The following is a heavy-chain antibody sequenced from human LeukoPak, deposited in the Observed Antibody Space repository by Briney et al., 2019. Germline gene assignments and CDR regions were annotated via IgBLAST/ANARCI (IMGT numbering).Heavy chain of an antibody. D-gene: IGHD3-10*01. J-gene: IGHJ4*02. CDR1: GFTFSTYA. CDR2: ISGSGKT. V-gene: IGHV3-23*01. CDR3: AKERGAKGYFDY. Sequence: GGSLRLSCAASGFTFSTYAMSWVRQAPGQGLEWVSAISGSGKTYYPDSVTGRFTISRDNSKNTLFLQMNGLRAEDTAVYYCAKERGAKGYFDYWGQGTLVTVSS.